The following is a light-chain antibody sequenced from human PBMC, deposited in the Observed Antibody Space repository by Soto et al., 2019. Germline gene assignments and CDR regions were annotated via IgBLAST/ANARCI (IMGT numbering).Light chain of an antibody. V-gene: IGKV1-9*01. CDR1: QGISSY. J-gene: IGKJ5*01. CDR2: GAS. CDR3: QQLNTYPIT. Sequence: IQLTQSPSSLSASVGDRVTITCRASQGISSYLAWYQQKPGKAPKLLIYGASTLEGGVPFRFSGSGSGTDFTLTISSLQPEYFATYYCQQLNTYPITFGQGTRLEIK.